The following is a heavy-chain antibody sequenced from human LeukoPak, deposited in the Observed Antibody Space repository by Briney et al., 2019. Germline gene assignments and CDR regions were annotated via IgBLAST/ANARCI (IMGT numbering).Heavy chain of an antibody. CDR2: IYTSGST. Sequence: SETLSLTCTVSGGSISSYYWSWIRQPAGKGLEWIGRIYTSGSTNYNPSLKSRVTMSVDTSKNQFSLKLSSVTAADTAVYYCARVSYSSSGKTALGYFDLWGRGTLVTVSS. D-gene: IGHD6-6*01. V-gene: IGHV4-4*07. CDR1: GGSISSYY. CDR3: ARVSYSSSGKTALGYFDL. J-gene: IGHJ2*01.